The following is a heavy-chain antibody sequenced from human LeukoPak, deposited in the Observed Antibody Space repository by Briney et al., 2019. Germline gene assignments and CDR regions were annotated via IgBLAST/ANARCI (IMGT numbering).Heavy chain of an antibody. CDR2: IYYSGST. V-gene: IGHV4-59*01. CDR3: ARIPDYDILTGYPRAWFDP. J-gene: IGHJ5*02. CDR1: GGSISSYY. D-gene: IGHD3-9*01. Sequence: SETLSLTCTVSGGSISSYYWSWIRQPPGKGLEWIGYIYYSGSTNYIPSLKSRVTISVDTSKNQFSLKLSSVTAADTAVYYCARIPDYDILTGYPRAWFDPWGQGTLVTVSS.